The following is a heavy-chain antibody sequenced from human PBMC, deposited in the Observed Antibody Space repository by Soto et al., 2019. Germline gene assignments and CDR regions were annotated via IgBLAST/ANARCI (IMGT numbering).Heavy chain of an antibody. CDR3: ARDRLHIPAV. J-gene: IGHJ6*02. V-gene: IGHV3-33*01. Sequence: QVHLVESGGGVVQPGRSLRLSCAASGFIFSNYAIHWVRQAPGKGLEWVAVIWYDGTNKYYADSVKGRFTISRDNSMDTLYMQMNSLRADDTAVYYCARDRLHIPAVWGQGTTVIVSS. D-gene: IGHD2-21*01. CDR1: GFIFSNYA. CDR2: IWYDGTNK.